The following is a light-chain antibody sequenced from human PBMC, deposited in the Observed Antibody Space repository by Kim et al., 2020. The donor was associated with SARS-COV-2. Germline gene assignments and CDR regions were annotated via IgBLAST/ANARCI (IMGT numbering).Light chain of an antibody. CDR1: QLGDKY. Sequence: SYELTQPPSVSVSPGQTASITCSGDQLGDKYACWYQQKPGQSPVLVIYQDSKRPSGIPERFSGSNSGNTATLTISGTQAMDEADSYCQAWDSSTEVFGGG. V-gene: IGLV3-1*01. J-gene: IGLJ3*02. CDR2: QDS. CDR3: QAWDSSTEV.